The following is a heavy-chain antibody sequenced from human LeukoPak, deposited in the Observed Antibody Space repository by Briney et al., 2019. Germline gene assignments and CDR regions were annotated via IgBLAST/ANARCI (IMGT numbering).Heavy chain of an antibody. Sequence: KTSETLSLTCTVSGGSISSSSYYWGWIRQPPGKGLEWIGEINHSGSTNYNPSLKSRVTISVDTSKNQFSLKLSSVTAADTAVYYCARGYGEYSGYDYVYYFDYWGQGTLVTVSS. V-gene: IGHV4-39*07. D-gene: IGHD5-12*01. J-gene: IGHJ4*02. CDR1: GGSISSSSYY. CDR3: ARGYGEYSGYDYVYYFDY. CDR2: INHSGST.